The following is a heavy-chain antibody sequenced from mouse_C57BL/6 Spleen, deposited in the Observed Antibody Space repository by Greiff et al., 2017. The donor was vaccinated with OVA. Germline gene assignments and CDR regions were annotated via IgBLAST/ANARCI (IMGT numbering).Heavy chain of an antibody. J-gene: IGHJ4*01. V-gene: IGHV2-5*01. CDR3: AKGAIYYYGSSSGYYAMDY. Sequence: QVQLQQSGPGLVQPSQSLSITCTVSGFSLTSYGVHWVRQSPGKGLEWLGVIWRGGSTDYNAAFTSRLSITKDNSKSQVFFKMNSLQADDTAIYYCAKGAIYYYGSSSGYYAMDYWGQGTSVTVSS. CDR1: GFSLTSYG. CDR2: IWRGGST. D-gene: IGHD1-1*01.